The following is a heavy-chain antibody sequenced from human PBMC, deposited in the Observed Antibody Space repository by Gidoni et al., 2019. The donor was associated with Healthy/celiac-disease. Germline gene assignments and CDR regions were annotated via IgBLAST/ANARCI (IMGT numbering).Heavy chain of an antibody. V-gene: IGHV3-20*04. CDR1: GFTFADYG. Sequence: EVQLVESGGGVVRPGGSLSLSCAASGFTFADYGRSWVRQAPGKGLEWVSGINWNGGSTGYADSVKGRFTISRDNAKNSLYLQMNSLRAEDTALYYCARGSAYYYDSSGYPHFDYWGQGTLVTVSS. CDR2: INWNGGST. D-gene: IGHD3-22*01. J-gene: IGHJ4*02. CDR3: ARGSAYYYDSSGYPHFDY.